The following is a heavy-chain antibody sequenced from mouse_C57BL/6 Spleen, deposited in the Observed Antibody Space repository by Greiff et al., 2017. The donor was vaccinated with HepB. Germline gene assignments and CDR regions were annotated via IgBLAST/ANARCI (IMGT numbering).Heavy chain of an antibody. CDR2: IYPGDGDT. CDR3: ARGLRFDY. Sequence: QVQLQQSGPELVKPGASVKISCKASGYAFSSSWMNWVKQRPGKGLEWIGRIYPGDGDTNYNGKFKGKATLTADKYSSTAYMQLSSLTSEDSAVYFCARGLRFDYWGQGTTLTVSS. CDR1: GYAFSSSW. J-gene: IGHJ2*01. D-gene: IGHD1-1*01. V-gene: IGHV1-82*01.